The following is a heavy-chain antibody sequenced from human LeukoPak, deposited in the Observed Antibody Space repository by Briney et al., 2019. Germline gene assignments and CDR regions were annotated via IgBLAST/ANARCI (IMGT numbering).Heavy chain of an antibody. J-gene: IGHJ4*02. CDR3: ARIPTAKYYFDY. CDR2: IYDSGST. D-gene: IGHD5-18*01. CDR1: GASISSYY. Sequence: SETRSLTCTVSGASISSYYWSWIRQPPGKGLEWIGYIYDSGSTNYNPSLNSRVTISVDTSKNQFSLKLSSVTAADTAVYYCARIPTAKYYFDYWGQGTLVTVSS. V-gene: IGHV4-59*01.